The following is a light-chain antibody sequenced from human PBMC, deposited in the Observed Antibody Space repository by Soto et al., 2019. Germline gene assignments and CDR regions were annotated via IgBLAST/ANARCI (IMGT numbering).Light chain of an antibody. CDR3: CSYAGSNYV. J-gene: IGLJ1*01. CDR2: EVS. V-gene: IGLV2-23*02. CDR1: SSDVGNYNL. Sequence: QSALTQPASVSGSPGQSITISCTGTSSDVGNYNLVSWYQHHPGKAPKLMIYEVSKRPSGVSTRFSGSKSGDTASLTISGLQAEDEADYYCCSYAGSNYVFGTGTKDTVL.